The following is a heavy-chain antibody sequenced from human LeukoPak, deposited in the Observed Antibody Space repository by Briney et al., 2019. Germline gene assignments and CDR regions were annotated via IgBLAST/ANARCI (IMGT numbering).Heavy chain of an antibody. J-gene: IGHJ3*02. V-gene: IGHV3-23*01. D-gene: IGHD3-22*01. CDR3: AKGPYYYDGSGYYYNAFDI. Sequence: GGSLRLSCAASGFTFSNYAMSWVRQAPGEGLEWVSTISGSGGSTYYADSVKGRFTISRDNSKSTLYLQMYSLRAEDTAVYYCAKGPYYYDGSGYYYNAFDIWGQGTMVTVSS. CDR2: ISGSGGST. CDR1: GFTFSNYA.